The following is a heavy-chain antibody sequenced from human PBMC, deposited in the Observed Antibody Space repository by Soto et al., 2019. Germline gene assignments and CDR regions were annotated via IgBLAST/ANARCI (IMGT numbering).Heavy chain of an antibody. J-gene: IGHJ1*01. V-gene: IGHV3-23*01. CDR2: ISGSGDST. CDR1: GFTFSSYA. Sequence: EVQLLESGGGLVQPGGSLRLSCAASGFTFSSYAMSWVRQAPGKGLEWVSGISGSGDSTYYADSVKGRFTISRDNSKNTLYLQMNSLRAEDTAVYYCAKGVPGIAVAGTGYFQHWSQGTLVTVSS. D-gene: IGHD6-19*01. CDR3: AKGVPGIAVAGTGYFQH.